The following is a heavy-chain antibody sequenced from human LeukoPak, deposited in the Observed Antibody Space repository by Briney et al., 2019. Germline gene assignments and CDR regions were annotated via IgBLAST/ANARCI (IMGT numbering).Heavy chain of an antibody. V-gene: IGHV3-21*01. J-gene: IGHJ4*02. Sequence: GGSLRLSCAASEFTFSSYSMTWVRQAPGKGLEWVSSISSSSSYIYYADSVKGRFTISRDNAKNSLYLQMNSLRAEDTAVYYCAREIGRGYSGYDRYYFDCWGQGTLITVSS. D-gene: IGHD5-12*01. CDR1: EFTFSSYS. CDR3: AREIGRGYSGYDRYYFDC. CDR2: ISSSSSYI.